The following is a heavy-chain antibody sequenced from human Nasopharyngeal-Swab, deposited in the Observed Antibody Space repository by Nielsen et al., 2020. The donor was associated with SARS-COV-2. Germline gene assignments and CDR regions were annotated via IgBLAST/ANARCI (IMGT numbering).Heavy chain of an antibody. V-gene: IGHV5-51*01. CDR2: IYPGDSTT. D-gene: IGHD4/OR15-4a*01. Sequence: GESLKISCQGSGYIFSTYWIGWVRQMPGKGLEWMGIIYPGDSTTKYRPSFQGQVTISADKSISTAYLQWSSLKASDTAMYFCARLYGGYVDYWGQGTLVTVSS. J-gene: IGHJ4*02. CDR3: ARLYGGYVDY. CDR1: GYIFSTYW.